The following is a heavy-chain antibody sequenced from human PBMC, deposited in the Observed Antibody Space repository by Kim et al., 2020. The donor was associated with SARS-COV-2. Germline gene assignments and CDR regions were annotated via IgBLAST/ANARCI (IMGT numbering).Heavy chain of an antibody. J-gene: IGHJ2*01. Sequence: SVKVSCKASGGTFSSYTISWVRQAPGQGLEWMGRIIPILGIANYAQKFQGRVTITADKSTSTAYMELSSLRSEDTAVYYCARDPRIAAAGPGYWYFDLWGRGTLVTVSS. CDR1: GGTFSSYT. V-gene: IGHV1-69*04. CDR2: IIPILGIA. CDR3: ARDPRIAAAGPGYWYFDL. D-gene: IGHD6-13*01.